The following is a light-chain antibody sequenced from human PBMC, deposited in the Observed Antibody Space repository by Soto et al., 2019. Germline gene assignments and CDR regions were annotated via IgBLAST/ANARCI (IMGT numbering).Light chain of an antibody. CDR3: SSYGGSNIL. J-gene: IGLJ2*01. CDR1: SSDVGAYKY. V-gene: IGLV2-8*01. CDR2: EVS. Sequence: QSVLTQPPSASGSPGRSVTISCTGTSSDVGAYKYVSWYLQHPGEAPKVMIYEVSKRPSGVPDRLSGSKSGNTASLTVSGLQAEDEGDYYCSSYGGSNILFGGGTKLTVL.